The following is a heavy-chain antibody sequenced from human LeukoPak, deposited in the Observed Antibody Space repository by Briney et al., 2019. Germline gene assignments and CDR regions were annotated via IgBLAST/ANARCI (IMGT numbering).Heavy chain of an antibody. V-gene: IGHV4-39*01. J-gene: IGHJ4*02. CDR3: ARQYDDYVWGSYRDLYYFDY. D-gene: IGHD3-16*02. Sequence: SETRPLTCTVSGGSISSSSYYWGWIRQPPGKGLEWIGRIYYSGNTYYNPSLKSRVTISVDTSKYLFSLKLSSVTAADTAVYHCARQYDDYVWGSYRDLYYFDYWGQGTLVTVSS. CDR1: GGSISSSSYY. CDR2: IYYSGNT.